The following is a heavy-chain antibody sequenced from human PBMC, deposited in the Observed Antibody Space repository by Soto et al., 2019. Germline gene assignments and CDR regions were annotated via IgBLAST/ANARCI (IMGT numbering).Heavy chain of an antibody. V-gene: IGHV3-48*01. J-gene: IGHJ4*02. CDR3: ARDPLRDILTGYPDY. D-gene: IGHD3-9*01. Sequence: GGSLRLSCAASGFTFSSYSMNWVRQAPGKGLEWVSYISSSSSTIYYADPVKGRFTISRDNAKNSLYLQTNSLRAEDTAVYYCARDPLRDILTGYPDYWGQGTLVTVSS. CDR2: ISSSSSTI. CDR1: GFTFSSYS.